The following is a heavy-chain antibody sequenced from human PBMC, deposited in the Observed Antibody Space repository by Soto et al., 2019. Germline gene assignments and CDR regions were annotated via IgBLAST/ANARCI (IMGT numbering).Heavy chain of an antibody. CDR3: ARPLWREDYNGGYCDL. CDR2: KSYDGSNK. Sequence: QVQLVESGGGVVQPGRSLRLSCAASGFTFSSYAMYWVRQAPGKGLEWVAVKSYDGSNKYYTDSVKGRFTISRDNSKNTMYLQMNSLRADDTAVSYCARPLWREDYNGGYCDLWGRGTLVTVSS. J-gene: IGHJ2*01. V-gene: IGHV3-30-3*01. CDR1: GFTFSSYA. D-gene: IGHD4-4*01.